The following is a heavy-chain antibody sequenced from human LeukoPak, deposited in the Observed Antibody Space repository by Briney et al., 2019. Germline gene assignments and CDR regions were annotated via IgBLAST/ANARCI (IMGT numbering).Heavy chain of an antibody. CDR2: IYYSGSA. V-gene: IGHV4-59*01. Sequence: SKTLSLTCTVSGGSISSYYWSWIRQPPGKGLEWIGYIYYSGSANYNPSLKSRVTISVDTSKNQFSLKLSSVTAADTAVYYCARGRRDGYNPYWYFDLWGPGTLVTVSS. CDR3: ARGRRDGYNPYWYFDL. D-gene: IGHD5-24*01. CDR1: GGSISSYY. J-gene: IGHJ2*01.